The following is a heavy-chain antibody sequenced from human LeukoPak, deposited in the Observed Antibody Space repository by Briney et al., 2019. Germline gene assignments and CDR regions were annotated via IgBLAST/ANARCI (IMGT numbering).Heavy chain of an antibody. V-gene: IGHV4-39*07. Sequence: SETLSLTCTVSGGSISSSSYYWGWIHQPPGKGLEWIGSIYYSGSTYYNPSLKSRVTISVDTSKNQFSLKLSSVTAADTAVYYCASIPLEELYYYYYYMDVWGKGTTVTVSS. CDR3: ASIPLEELYYYYYYMDV. D-gene: IGHD1/OR15-1a*01. J-gene: IGHJ6*03. CDR2: IYYSGST. CDR1: GGSISSSSYY.